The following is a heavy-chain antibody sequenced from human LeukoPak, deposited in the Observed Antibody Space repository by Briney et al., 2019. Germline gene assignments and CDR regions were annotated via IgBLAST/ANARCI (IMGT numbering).Heavy chain of an antibody. CDR1: GYTFTIYG. CDR2: ISAESGDT. Sequence: ASVKVSCNSSGYTFTIYGFSWVWQAPGQGIELMWWISAESGDTNYAQEFQGRATMTTDTSTSTAYMELRSLSSDDTAVYYCGRGPKAGGPHHDMDVWGRGTTVTVSS. CDR3: GRGPKAGGPHHDMDV. J-gene: IGHJ6*02. V-gene: IGHV1-18*01. D-gene: IGHD2-15*01.